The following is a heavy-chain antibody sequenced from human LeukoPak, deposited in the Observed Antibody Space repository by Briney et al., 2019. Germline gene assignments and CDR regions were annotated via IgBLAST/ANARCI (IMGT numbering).Heavy chain of an antibody. CDR1: GFTFSSYA. Sequence: GRSLRLSCAASGFTFSSYAMHWVRQAPGKGLEWVAVISYDGSNKYYADSVKGRFTISRDNSKNTLYLQMNSLRAEDTAVYYCAKLYCGGDCYSVYFDYWGQGTLVTVSS. CDR3: AKLYCGGDCYSVYFDY. D-gene: IGHD2-21*01. J-gene: IGHJ4*02. CDR2: ISYDGSNK. V-gene: IGHV3-30-3*02.